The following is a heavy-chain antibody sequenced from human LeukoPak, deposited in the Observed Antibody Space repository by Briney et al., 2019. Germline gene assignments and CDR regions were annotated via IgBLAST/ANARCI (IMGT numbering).Heavy chain of an antibody. CDR3: TRYYYDSSGNPRGAFDI. D-gene: IGHD3-22*01. J-gene: IGHJ3*02. CDR1: GFTFSSYW. Sequence: GGSLRLSCAASGFTFSSYWMSWVRQAPGKGLEWVANIKQDGSEKYYVDSVKGRFTISRDNAKNPLYLQMNSLRAEDTAVYYCTRYYYDSSGNPRGAFDIWGQGTMVTVSS. V-gene: IGHV3-7*01. CDR2: IKQDGSEK.